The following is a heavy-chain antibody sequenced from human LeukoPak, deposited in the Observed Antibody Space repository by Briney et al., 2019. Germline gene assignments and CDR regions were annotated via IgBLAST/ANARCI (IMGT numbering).Heavy chain of an antibody. CDR1: GFTFSSYE. V-gene: IGHV3-48*03. CDR2: ISSSGSTI. J-gene: IGHJ4*02. CDR3: ASYCSSTSCPGY. Sequence: GGSLRLSCAASGFTFSSYEMNWVRQAPGKGLEWVSYISSSGSTIYYADSVKGRFTISRDNAKNSLYLQMNSLRAEDTAVYYCASYCSSTSCPGYWGQGTLVTV. D-gene: IGHD2-2*01.